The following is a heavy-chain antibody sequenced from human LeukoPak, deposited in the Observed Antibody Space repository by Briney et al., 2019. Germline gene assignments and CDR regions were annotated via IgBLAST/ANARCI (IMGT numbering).Heavy chain of an antibody. CDR1: GGSISSGSYY. CDR3: ARVSGGYRWYFDY. V-gene: IGHV4-61*02. D-gene: IGHD1-26*01. CDR2: IYTSGST. Sequence: SQTLSLTCTVSGGSISSGSYYWSWIRQPAGKGLEWIGRIYTSGSTNYNPSLKSRVTISVDTSKNQFSLKLSSVTAADTAVYYCARVSGGYRWYFDYWGQGTPVTVSS. J-gene: IGHJ4*02.